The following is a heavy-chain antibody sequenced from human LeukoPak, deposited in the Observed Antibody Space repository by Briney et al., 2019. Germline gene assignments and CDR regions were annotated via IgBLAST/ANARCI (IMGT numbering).Heavy chain of an antibody. V-gene: IGHV4-30-4*01. J-gene: IGHJ5*02. Sequence: SQTLSLTCTVSGGSINSGDYYWSWIRQPPGKGLEWIGCIYYSGSTYYNPSLKSRVSISVDTSKNQFSLKLSSLTAADTAVYYCARDSAQPKRIYQLSSGGWFDPWGQGSLVTVSS. D-gene: IGHD2-2*01. CDR3: ARDSAQPKRIYQLSSGGWFDP. CDR1: GGSINSGDYY. CDR2: IYYSGST.